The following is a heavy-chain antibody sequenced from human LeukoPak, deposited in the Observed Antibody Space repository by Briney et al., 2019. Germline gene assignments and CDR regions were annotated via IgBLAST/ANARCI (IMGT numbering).Heavy chain of an antibody. CDR3: ARDQGLTAPPPYGLDA. CDR2: IIPVLNIT. V-gene: IGHV1-69*04. Sequence: SVKVSCKTSGGTFSTSAITWVRQAPGQGLEWMGRIIPVLNITTYAQRFQGRVTITADTSTSTVYMELSSLRSEETAVYYCARDQGLTAPPPYGLDAWGQGTTVIVSS. D-gene: IGHD5-18*01. CDR1: GGTFSTSA. J-gene: IGHJ6*02.